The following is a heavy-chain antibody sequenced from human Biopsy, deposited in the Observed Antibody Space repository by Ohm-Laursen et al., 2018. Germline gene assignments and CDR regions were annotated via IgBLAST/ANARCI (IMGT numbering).Heavy chain of an antibody. V-gene: IGHV4-59*08. CDR1: GGSISSYY. Sequence: GTLSLTCTVSGGSISSYYWSWIRQPPGKGLEWIGYIYYTGSTNSNPSLKSRVTISADTSMNHLSLRLTSVTAADTAVYYCARHAPSYSGSYWRYFDLWGRGTLVTVSS. CDR2: IYYTGST. CDR3: ARHAPSYSGSYWRYFDL. J-gene: IGHJ2*01. D-gene: IGHD1-26*01.